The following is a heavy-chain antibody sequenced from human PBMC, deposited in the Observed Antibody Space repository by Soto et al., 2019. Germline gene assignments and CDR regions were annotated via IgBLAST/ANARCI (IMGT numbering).Heavy chain of an antibody. D-gene: IGHD3-3*01. Sequence: GGSLRLSCAASGFTFDDYTMHWVRQAPGKGLEWVSLISWDGGSTYYADSVKGRFTISRDNSKNSLYLQMNSLRTEDTALYYCAKDICGPDWNVDCITIFGVVLTGYFDYWGQGTLVTLSS. CDR3: AKDICGPDWNVDCITIFGVVLTGYFDY. J-gene: IGHJ4*02. CDR2: ISWDGGST. V-gene: IGHV3-43*01. CDR1: GFTFDDYT.